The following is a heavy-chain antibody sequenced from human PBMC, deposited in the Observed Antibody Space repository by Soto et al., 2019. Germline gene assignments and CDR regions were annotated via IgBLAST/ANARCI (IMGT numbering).Heavy chain of an antibody. Sequence: SEPLSLTCPVSGGSISSSSYYWGWIRQPPGKGLEWIGSIYYSGSTYYNPSLKSRVTISVGTSKNQFSLKLSSVTAADTAVYYCACIFSGGYGYGFYYYGMDVWGQGTTVTVSS. CDR2: IYYSGST. V-gene: IGHV4-39*01. D-gene: IGHD5-18*01. CDR1: GGSISSSSYY. J-gene: IGHJ6*02. CDR3: ACIFSGGYGYGFYYYGMDV.